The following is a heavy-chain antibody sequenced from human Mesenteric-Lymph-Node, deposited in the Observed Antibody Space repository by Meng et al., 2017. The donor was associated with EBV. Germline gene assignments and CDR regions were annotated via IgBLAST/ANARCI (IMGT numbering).Heavy chain of an antibody. J-gene: IGHJ4*02. Sequence: VQPVQSGGEVKKPGASVRVSCKASGYTYTSYGIIWVRQAPGQGLEWVGWISAYNGNTNYAQKVQGRVTMTTDTSTTTAYMELRRLRSDDTAVYYCAREGDWTTFDYWGQGTLVTVSS. CDR3: AREGDWTTFDY. D-gene: IGHD3/OR15-3a*01. CDR1: GYTYTSYG. V-gene: IGHV1-18*01. CDR2: ISAYNGNT.